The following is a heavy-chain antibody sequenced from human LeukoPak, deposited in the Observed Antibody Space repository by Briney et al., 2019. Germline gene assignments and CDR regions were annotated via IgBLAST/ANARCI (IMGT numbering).Heavy chain of an antibody. J-gene: IGHJ6*02. V-gene: IGHV3-48*01. CDR1: GFTFSSHS. CDR3: ARAYQWSLTPGGIYYYYYYGMDV. CDR2: ISSSSSTI. D-gene: IGHD1-26*01. Sequence: GGSLRLSCAASGFTFSSHSMNWVRQAPGKGLEWVSYISSSSSTIYYADSVKGRFTISRDNAKNSLYLQMNSLRAEDTAVYYCARAYQWSLTPGGIYYYYYYGMDVWGQGTTVTVSS.